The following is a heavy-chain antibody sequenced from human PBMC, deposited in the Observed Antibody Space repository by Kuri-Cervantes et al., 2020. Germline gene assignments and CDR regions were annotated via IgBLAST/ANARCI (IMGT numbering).Heavy chain of an antibody. V-gene: IGHV4-34*01. CDR3: ARGWLTGGFDY. Sequence: SETLSLTCAVYGGSFSGYYWSWIRQPPGKGLDWIGKINHSGSTNYNPSLKSRVTISVDTSKRQFSLKLSSVTAADTAVYYCARGWLTGGFDYWGQGTLVTVSS. CDR2: INHSGST. D-gene: IGHD7-27*01. CDR1: GGSFSGYY. J-gene: IGHJ4*02.